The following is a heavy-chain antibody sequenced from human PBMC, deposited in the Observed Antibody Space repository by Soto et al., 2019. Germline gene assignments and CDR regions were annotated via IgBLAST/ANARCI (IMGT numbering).Heavy chain of an antibody. CDR1: GFTISSYY. Sequence: PSETLSLTCTVSGFTISSYYWSWIRQPPGKGLEWIGYIYYSGSTNYNPSLKSRVTISVDTSKNQFSLKLSSVTAADTAVYYCARRRDILTGWRDYYYYMDVWGKGTTVTVSS. CDR3: ARRRDILTGWRDYYYYMDV. D-gene: IGHD3-9*01. V-gene: IGHV4-59*08. CDR2: IYYSGST. J-gene: IGHJ6*03.